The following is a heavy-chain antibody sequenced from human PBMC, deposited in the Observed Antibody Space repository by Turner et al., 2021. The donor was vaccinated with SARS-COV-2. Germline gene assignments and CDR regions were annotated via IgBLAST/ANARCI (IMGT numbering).Heavy chain of an antibody. CDR1: GGSISSSTYY. V-gene: IGHV4-39*01. CDR2: IYYSGST. Sequence: LQLQESGPGLVKPSETLSHTCTVSGGSISSSTYYWGWIRQPPGKGLEWIGSIYYSGSTYYNPSLKSRVTISVDTSKNQFSLKLSSVTAADTAVYYCARTYYDFWSGYYGTPGYFDYWGQGTLVTVSS. J-gene: IGHJ4*02. D-gene: IGHD3-3*01. CDR3: ARTYYDFWSGYYGTPGYFDY.